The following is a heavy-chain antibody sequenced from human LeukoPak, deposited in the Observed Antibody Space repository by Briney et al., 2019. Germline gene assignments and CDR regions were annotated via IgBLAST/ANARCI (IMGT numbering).Heavy chain of an antibody. V-gene: IGHV5-51*01. CDR2: IYPGDYET. Sequence: GESLKISCEGSGYSFSNYWIGWVRQMPGTGLEWIGIIYPGDYETRYSPSFQGLVTISVDKSISTAYLQWSSLKASDTAMYYCAIPPGYCGNDCSFDHWGQGTLVTVSS. CDR3: AIPPGYCGNDCSFDH. CDR1: GYSFSNYW. J-gene: IGHJ4*02. D-gene: IGHD2-21*02.